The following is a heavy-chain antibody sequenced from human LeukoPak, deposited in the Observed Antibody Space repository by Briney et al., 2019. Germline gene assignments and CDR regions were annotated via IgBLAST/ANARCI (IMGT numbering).Heavy chain of an antibody. D-gene: IGHD6-19*01. V-gene: IGHV1-18*04. J-gene: IGHJ4*02. Sequence: ASVKVSCKASGYTFTGYYMHWVRQAPGQGLEWMGWISAYNGNTNYAQKLQGRVTMTTDTSTSTAYMELRSLRSDDTAVYYCARDQQWLDLNFDYWGQGTLVTVSS. CDR2: ISAYNGNT. CDR1: GYTFTGYY. CDR3: ARDQQWLDLNFDY.